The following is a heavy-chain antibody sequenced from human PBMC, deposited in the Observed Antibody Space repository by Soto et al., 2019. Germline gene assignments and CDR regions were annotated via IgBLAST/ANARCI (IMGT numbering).Heavy chain of an antibody. CDR2: INHSGSA. CDR1: GGSISSYY. CDR3: ARGLITGSHYSGGWYYFDS. V-gene: IGHV4-34*01. D-gene: IGHD6-19*01. Sequence: SETLSLTCTVSGGSISSYYWAWIRQTPGKGLQWIGQINHSGSAYYNPSHKSRVTISQHTSNSQFSLELSSVTAADTAVYFCARGLITGSHYSGGWYYFDSWGQGTQVTVSS. J-gene: IGHJ4*02.